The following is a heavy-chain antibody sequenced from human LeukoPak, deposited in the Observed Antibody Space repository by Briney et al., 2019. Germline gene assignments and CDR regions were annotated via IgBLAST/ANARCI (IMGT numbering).Heavy chain of an antibody. CDR1: AGSITNNNWY. CDR2: IYYNGNA. J-gene: IGHJ5*02. CDR3: ARANDYSLYRRFDP. D-gene: IGHD4-11*01. Sequence: PSETLSLTCTVSAGSITNNNWYWGWVRQPPGKGLEWIGDIYYNGNAYYNPSLKSRVTISIDTSKNQFSLKVNSVTAADTAVYYCARANDYSLYRRFDPWGQGTLVTVSS. V-gene: IGHV4-39*01.